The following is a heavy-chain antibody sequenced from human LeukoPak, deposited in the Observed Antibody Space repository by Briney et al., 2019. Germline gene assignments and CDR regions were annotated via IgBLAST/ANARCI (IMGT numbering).Heavy chain of an antibody. D-gene: IGHD5-18*01. CDR1: GGSISSYY. CDR3: ARGLTDTAMVPRRYYMDV. Sequence: SETLSPTCTVSGGSISSYYWSWIRQPAGKGLEWIGRIYTSGSTNYNPSLKSRVTTSVDKSKNQFSLKLSSVTAADTAVYYCARGLTDTAMVPRRYYMDVWGKGTTVTVSS. J-gene: IGHJ6*03. CDR2: IYTSGST. V-gene: IGHV4-4*07.